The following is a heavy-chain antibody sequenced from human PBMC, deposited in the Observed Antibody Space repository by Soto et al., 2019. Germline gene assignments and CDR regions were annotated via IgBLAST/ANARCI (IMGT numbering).Heavy chain of an antibody. CDR3: ARREIQGPIDY. D-gene: IGHD1-26*01. V-gene: IGHV4-28*01. Sequence: QVQLQESGPGLVKPSDTLSLTCAVSGYSISSSNWWGWIRQPPGKGLEWIGYIYYSGTTYYNPSLKGXSTASXXTSKNQFSLKLTSVTAVDTAVYYCARREIQGPIDYWGQGTLVTVSS. CDR1: GYSISSSNW. CDR2: IYYSGTT. J-gene: IGHJ4*02.